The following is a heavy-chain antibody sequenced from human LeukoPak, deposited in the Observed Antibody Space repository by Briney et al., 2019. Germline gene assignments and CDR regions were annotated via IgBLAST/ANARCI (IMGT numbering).Heavy chain of an antibody. CDR3: AKDPQLYCSSTSCYTNYFDY. V-gene: IGHV3-30*02. CDR1: GFTXSXXX. J-gene: IGHJ4*02. D-gene: IGHD2-2*02. CDR2: XRYDASNK. Sequence: GFTXSXXXXHWVRXAPGXXXXWXAFXRYDASNKYYADSVKGRFTIARDRSKNKMYVQMNRQRAEDRGVCYCAKDPQLYCSSTSCYTNYFDYWGQGTLVTVSS.